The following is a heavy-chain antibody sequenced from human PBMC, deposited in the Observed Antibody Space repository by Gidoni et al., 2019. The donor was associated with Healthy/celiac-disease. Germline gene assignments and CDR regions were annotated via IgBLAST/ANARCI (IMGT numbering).Heavy chain of an antibody. CDR2: IKSKTDGGTT. Sequence: EVQLVESGGCLVKPGGSLRLSCAASGFTFRNAWMNWVRQAPGKGLEGVGRIKSKTDGGTTDYAAPVKGRFTISRDDSKNTLYLQMNRLKTEDTAVYYCTTVGGLYIVAADDAFDIWGQGTMVTVSS. CDR3: TTVGGLYIVAADDAFDI. J-gene: IGHJ3*02. D-gene: IGHD5-12*01. V-gene: IGHV3-15*07. CDR1: GFTFRNAW.